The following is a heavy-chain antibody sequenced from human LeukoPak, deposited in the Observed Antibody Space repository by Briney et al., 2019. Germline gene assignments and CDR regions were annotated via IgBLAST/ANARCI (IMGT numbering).Heavy chain of an antibody. J-gene: IGHJ4*02. V-gene: IGHV3-23*01. Sequence: GGSLRLSCAASGFTFSSYAMSWVRQAPGKGLEWVSAISGSGGSAYYADSVKGRFTISRDNSKNSLYLQMNSLRAEDTAVYYCARGLYSGYDQLAYYFDYWGQGTLVTVSS. CDR3: ARGLYSGYDQLAYYFDY. D-gene: IGHD5-12*01. CDR1: GFTFSSYA. CDR2: ISGSGGSA.